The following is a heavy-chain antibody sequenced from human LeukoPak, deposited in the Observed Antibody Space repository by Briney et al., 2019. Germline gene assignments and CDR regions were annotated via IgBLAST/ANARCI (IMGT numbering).Heavy chain of an antibody. CDR2: VNPNSGNT. J-gene: IGHJ4*02. V-gene: IGHV1-8*01. CDR1: GYTFTSYD. CDR3: AREGSSGKFDY. Sequence: ASVKVSCKASGYTFTSYDNNWVRQATGQGLEWMGWVNPNSGNTGYAQKFQGRVTMTRNTSISTAYMELSSLRSEATAVYYCAREGSSGKFDYWGQGTLVTVSS. D-gene: IGHD1-26*01.